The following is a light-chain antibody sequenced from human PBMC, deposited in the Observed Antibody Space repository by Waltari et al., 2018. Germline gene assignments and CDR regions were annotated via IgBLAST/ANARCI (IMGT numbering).Light chain of an antibody. CDR1: SSDIGRYDL. J-gene: IGLJ2*01. CDR2: PFS. CDR3: CSSVGSSSFVV. Sequence: QSALTQPASVSGSPGQSITISCTGTSSDIGRYDLVSWYQKHPGKAPKLIIYPFSNRPSGVSDRVSGSKSGNTASLTISGLQAEDEADYFCCSSVGSSSFVVFGGGTKLTVL. V-gene: IGLV2-23*02.